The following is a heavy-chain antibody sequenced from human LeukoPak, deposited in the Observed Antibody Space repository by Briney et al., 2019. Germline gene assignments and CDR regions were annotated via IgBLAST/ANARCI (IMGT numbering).Heavy chain of an antibody. J-gene: IGHJ4*02. Sequence: SETLSLTCSVSGGSISSSSHFWGWIRQPPGKGLEWIGSIYYSGNTYYNPSLKSRVTMSVYTSKNHFSLKVTSVTAADTAVYYCARGPTVEYFDHWGQGTLVTVSS. CDR2: IYYSGNT. CDR3: ARGPTVEYFDH. CDR1: GGSISSSSHF. V-gene: IGHV4-39*02. D-gene: IGHD4-23*01.